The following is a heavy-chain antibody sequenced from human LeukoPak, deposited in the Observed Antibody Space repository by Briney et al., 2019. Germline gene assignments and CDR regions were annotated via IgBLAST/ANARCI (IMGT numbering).Heavy chain of an antibody. CDR2: VYSSGST. V-gene: IGHV4-59*08. CDR3: ARSCGGGNCNYFYYGMDV. D-gene: IGHD2-15*01. Sequence: PSETLSLTCTVSNGSISSYYWSWIRQPPGKGLEWIGYVYSSGSTNYNPSLKSRVTISVDTSKNQFSLNLTSVTAADAAMYYCARSCGGGNCNYFYYGMDVRGQGTTVTVSS. J-gene: IGHJ6*02. CDR1: NGSISSYY.